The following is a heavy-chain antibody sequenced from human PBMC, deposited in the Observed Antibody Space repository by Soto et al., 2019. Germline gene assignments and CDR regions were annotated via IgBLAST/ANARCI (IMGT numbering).Heavy chain of an antibody. Sequence: SVKVSCKASGGTFSSYAISWVRQAPGQGLEWMGGIIPIFGTANYAQKFQGRVTITADESTSTAYMELSSLRSEDTAVYYCARGSSNYAYHYYGMDVWGQGTTVTVSS. J-gene: IGHJ6*02. CDR3: ARGSSNYAYHYYGMDV. D-gene: IGHD4-4*01. CDR2: IIPIFGTA. CDR1: GGTFSSYA. V-gene: IGHV1-69*13.